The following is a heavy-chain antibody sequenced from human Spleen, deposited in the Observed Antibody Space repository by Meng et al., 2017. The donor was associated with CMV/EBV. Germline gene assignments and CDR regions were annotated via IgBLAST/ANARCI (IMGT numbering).Heavy chain of an antibody. D-gene: IGHD3-10*01. CDR1: GFTVSSNY. CDR3: ARDGTGGYYFDY. CDR2: IYSGGST. J-gene: IGHJ4*02. V-gene: IGHV3-53*01. Sequence: GESLKISCAASGFTVSSNYMSWVRQAPGKGLEWVSVIYSGGSTYYADSVKGRFTVSRDNSKNTLYLQMNSLRAEDTAVYYCARDGTGGYYFDYWGQGTLVTVSS.